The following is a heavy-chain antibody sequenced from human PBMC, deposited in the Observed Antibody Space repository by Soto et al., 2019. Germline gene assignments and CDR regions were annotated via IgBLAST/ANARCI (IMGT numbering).Heavy chain of an antibody. CDR2: ISYDGSNK. D-gene: IGHD3-10*01. J-gene: IGHJ6*02. CDR1: GFTFSSYA. V-gene: IGHV3-30-3*01. Sequence: PGGSLRLSCAASGFTFSSYAMHWVRQAPGKGLEWVAVISYDGSNKYYADSVKGRFTISRDNSKNTLYLQMNSLRAEDTAVYYCARERSVTMVRGVVYYYGMDVWGQGTTVTVSS. CDR3: ARERSVTMVRGVVYYYGMDV.